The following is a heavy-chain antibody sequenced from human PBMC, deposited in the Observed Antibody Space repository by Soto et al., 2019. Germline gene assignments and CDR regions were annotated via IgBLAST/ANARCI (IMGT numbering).Heavy chain of an antibody. J-gene: IGHJ3*02. CDR3: ARDLSSSSFAFDI. D-gene: IGHD6-6*01. Sequence: SETLSLTCTVSGGSISSSSYYWGWIRQPPGKGLEWIGSIYYSGSTYYNPSLKSRVTISVDTSKNQFSLKLSSVTAADTAVYYCARDLSSSSFAFDIWGQGTMVTVSS. CDR1: GGSISSSSYY. CDR2: IYYSGST. V-gene: IGHV4-39*07.